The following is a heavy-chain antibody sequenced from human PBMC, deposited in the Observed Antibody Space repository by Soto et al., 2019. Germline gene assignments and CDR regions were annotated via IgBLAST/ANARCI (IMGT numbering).Heavy chain of an antibody. CDR1: GFTFDDYT. Sequence: GGSLRLSCAASGFTFDDYTMHWVRQAPGKGLEWVSLISWDGGSTYYADPVKGRFTNSRDNTKNSLYLQMNSLRTEDTALYYCAKAYTREPWIQLWSGLDFDYWGQGTLVTVSS. CDR2: ISWDGGST. CDR3: AKAYTREPWIQLWSGLDFDY. D-gene: IGHD5-18*01. J-gene: IGHJ4*02. V-gene: IGHV3-43*01.